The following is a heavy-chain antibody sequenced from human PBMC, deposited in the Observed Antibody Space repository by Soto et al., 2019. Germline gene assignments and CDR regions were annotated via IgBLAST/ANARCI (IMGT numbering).Heavy chain of an antibody. CDR1: GGSISSPHDY. V-gene: IGHV4-39*01. Sequence: LETLSLTCTVSGGSISSPHDYWGWIRKSPGRGLEWIGSIYYTGSSYYNPSLKSRITVSVDTSKNQFSLNLTSVTAADTAVYYCARHGLTAYMAYYFDFWGQGTQVTVS. J-gene: IGHJ4*02. D-gene: IGHD3-16*01. CDR3: ARHGLTAYMAYYFDF. CDR2: IYYTGSS.